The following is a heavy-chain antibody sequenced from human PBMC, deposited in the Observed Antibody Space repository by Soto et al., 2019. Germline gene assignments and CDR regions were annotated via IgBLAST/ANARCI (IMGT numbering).Heavy chain of an antibody. CDR2: IYYSGST. Sequence: QVQLQESGPGLVKPSQTLSLTCTVSGGSLSRGDYSWTWIIQPPGKGLEWIGYIYYSGSTYYNPSLKSRVTISVDTSKNQFALKLSSVTAADTAVYYCARDRRKSGNSLTDWGQGPLVTVSS. CDR1: GGSLSRGDYS. J-gene: IGHJ4*02. V-gene: IGHV4-30-4*01. CDR3: ARDRRKSGNSLTD. D-gene: IGHD2-15*01.